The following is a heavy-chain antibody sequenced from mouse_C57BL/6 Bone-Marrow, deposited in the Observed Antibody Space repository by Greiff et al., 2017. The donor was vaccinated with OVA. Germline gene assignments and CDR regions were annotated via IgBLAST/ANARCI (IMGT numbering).Heavy chain of an antibody. D-gene: IGHD1-1*01. V-gene: IGHV1-75*01. CDR2: IFPGSGST. CDR3: ARCHYYGSSRYFDY. CDR1: GYTFTDYY. Sequence: QVQLQQSGPELVKPGASVKISCKASGYTFTDYYINWVKQRPGQGLEWIGWIFPGSGSTYYNEKFKGKATLTVDKSSSTAYMLLSSLTSEDSAVYFCARCHYYGSSRYFDYWGQGTTLTVSS. J-gene: IGHJ2*01.